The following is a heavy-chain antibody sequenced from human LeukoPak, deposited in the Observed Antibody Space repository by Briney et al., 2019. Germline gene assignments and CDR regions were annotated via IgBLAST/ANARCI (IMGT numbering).Heavy chain of an antibody. CDR2: IYPSDSDP. Sequence: KPGESLKISCEGSGYRFTSYSIAWVRQMPGKGLEWMGIIYPSDSDPTYSPSFQGQVTISADKSISTAYLQWTSLKASDTAVYYCARRSCSGATCYQLDYWGQGTLVTVSS. CDR1: GYRFTSYS. D-gene: IGHD2-15*01. J-gene: IGHJ4*02. CDR3: ARRSCSGATCYQLDY. V-gene: IGHV5-51*01.